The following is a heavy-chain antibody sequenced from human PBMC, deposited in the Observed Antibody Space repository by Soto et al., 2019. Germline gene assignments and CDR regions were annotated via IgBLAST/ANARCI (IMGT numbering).Heavy chain of an antibody. CDR1: GFTFSSYW. CDR3: ARGSPYYYYYMDV. CDR2: INSDGSST. J-gene: IGHJ6*03. V-gene: IGHV3-74*01. Sequence: GSLRLSCAASGFTFSSYWMHWVRQAPGKGLVWVSRINSDGSSTSYADSVKGRFTISRDNAKNTLYLQMNSLRAEDTAVYYCARGSPYYYYYMDVWGKGTTVTVSS.